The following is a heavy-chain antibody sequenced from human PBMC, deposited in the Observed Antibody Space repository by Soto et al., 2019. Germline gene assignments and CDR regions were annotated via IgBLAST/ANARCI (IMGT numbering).Heavy chain of an antibody. CDR1: RHSISIYY. CDR3: ARRGMMEVPAAPTLDYYYYMDV. J-gene: IGHJ6*03. CDR2: IYYSGST. Sequence: DTLSLTSTINRHSISIYYWRCIRQTPGVGLELIGYIYYSGSTNYNPSLKSRVTISVDTSKNQFSLKLSSVTAADTAVYYCARRGMMEVPAAPTLDYYYYMDVWGKGTTVT. D-gene: IGHD2-2*01. V-gene: IGHV4-59*08.